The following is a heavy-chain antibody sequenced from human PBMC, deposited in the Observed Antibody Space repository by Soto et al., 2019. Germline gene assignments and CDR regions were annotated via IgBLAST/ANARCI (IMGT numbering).Heavy chain of an antibody. V-gene: IGHV1-46*01. CDR1: GYTCTSYY. CDR3: ARFAPSSVDY. CDR2: INPSGGST. D-gene: IGHD6-6*01. J-gene: IGHJ4*02. Sequence: SVKRSCKAAGYTCTSYYMHCGRHAPEQGLEWMGIINPSGGSTSYAQTLQGRVTMTRDTSTSIVYMELSSLRSEDTAVYYCARFAPSSVDYWGQGTLVTVSS.